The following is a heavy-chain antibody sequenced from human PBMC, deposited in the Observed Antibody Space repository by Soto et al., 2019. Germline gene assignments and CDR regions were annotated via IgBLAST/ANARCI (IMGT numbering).Heavy chain of an antibody. D-gene: IGHD6-19*01. CDR2: ISASGDNA. J-gene: IGHJ4*02. V-gene: IGHV3-23*01. Sequence: GVSLRRSCTASGFIFSSYAMSWVRQAPGKGLEWVSAISASGDNAYYADSVKGRFTISRDRSKSLYLQMKSLRAEDTAIYYCAKFFVAGTRGYFDSWGQGTLVTVSS. CDR1: GFIFSSYA. CDR3: AKFFVAGTRGYFDS.